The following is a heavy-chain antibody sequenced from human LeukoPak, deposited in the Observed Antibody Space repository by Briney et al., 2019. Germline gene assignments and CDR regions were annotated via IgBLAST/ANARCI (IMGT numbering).Heavy chain of an antibody. J-gene: IGHJ4*02. CDR2: ISYDGSNK. D-gene: IGHD7-27*01. CDR3: ARDGILGDFDY. Sequence: GGSLRLSCAASGFTFSSYAMHWVRQAPGKGLEWVAVISYDGSNKYYADSVKGRFTISRDNSKNTLYLQMNSLRAEDTAVYYCARDGILGDFDYWGQGTLVTVSS. CDR1: GFTFSSYA. V-gene: IGHV3-30-3*01.